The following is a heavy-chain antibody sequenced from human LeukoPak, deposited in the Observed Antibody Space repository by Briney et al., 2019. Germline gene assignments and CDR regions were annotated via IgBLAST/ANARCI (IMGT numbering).Heavy chain of an antibody. D-gene: IGHD3-22*01. V-gene: IGHV1-69*04. CDR1: VGTFSSYA. CDR3: ARRPDYYDSSGYSY. J-gene: IGHJ4*02. Sequence: ASVIVSYKASVGTFSSYAIIWVRQAPAQGLEWMGRIIPILGIANYAQKFQGRVTITADKSPGTAYMELSSLRSEDTDVYYCARRPDYYDSSGYSYWGQGTLVTVSS. CDR2: IIPILGIA.